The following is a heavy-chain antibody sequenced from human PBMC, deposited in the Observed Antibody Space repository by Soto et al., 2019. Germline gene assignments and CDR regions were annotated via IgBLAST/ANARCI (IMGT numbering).Heavy chain of an antibody. Sequence: GGSLRLSCAASGFTFSSYGMHWVRQAPGKGLEWVAVISYDGSNKYYADSVKGRFTISRDNSKNTLYLQMNSLRAEDTAVYYCAKDVGGGTVAGFFDYWGQGTLVIVSS. CDR1: GFTFSSYG. J-gene: IGHJ4*02. CDR3: AKDVGGGTVAGFFDY. V-gene: IGHV3-30*18. CDR2: ISYDGSNK. D-gene: IGHD6-19*01.